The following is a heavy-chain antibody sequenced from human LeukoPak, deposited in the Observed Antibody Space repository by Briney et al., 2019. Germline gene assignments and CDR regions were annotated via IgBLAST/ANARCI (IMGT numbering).Heavy chain of an antibody. CDR3: ARVIGSYGDSAY. Sequence: GGSLRLSCAASGFTFSDYGMTWVRQVPGKGLEWVSFITSSSSHIYYADSVRGRFTISRDNADNSLYLQMNSLRAEDTAVYYCARVIGSYGDSAYWGQGTLVTVSS. V-gene: IGHV3-21*01. J-gene: IGHJ4*02. D-gene: IGHD4-17*01. CDR1: GFTFSDYG. CDR2: ITSSSSHI.